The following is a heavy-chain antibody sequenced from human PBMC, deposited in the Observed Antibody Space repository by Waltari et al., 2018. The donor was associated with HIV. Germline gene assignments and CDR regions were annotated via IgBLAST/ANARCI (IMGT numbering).Heavy chain of an antibody. D-gene: IGHD6-13*01. CDR1: GYTFTGYY. CDR2: INPNSGGT. CDR3: ARERAAAAHYYYYGMDV. V-gene: IGHV1-2*04. Sequence: QVQLVQSGAEVKKPGASVKVSCKASGYTFTGYYMHWVRQAPGQGLEWMGWINPNSGGTNYAQKFQGWVTMTRDTSISTAYMELSRLRSDDTAVYYCARERAAAAHYYYYGMDVWGQGTTVTVSS. J-gene: IGHJ6*02.